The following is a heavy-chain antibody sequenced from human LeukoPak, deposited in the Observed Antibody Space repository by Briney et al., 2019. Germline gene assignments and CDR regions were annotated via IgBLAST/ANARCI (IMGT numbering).Heavy chain of an antibody. CDR1: GYSISRCYY. V-gene: IGHV4-38-2*01. Sequence: SETLSLTCAVSGYSISRCYYWGWIRQPPGKGLEWIGSIYHSGSTYYNPSLKSRVTISVDTSKNQFSLKLSSVTAADTAVYYCARRRGYSSSSVDYWGQGTLVTVSS. CDR3: ARRRGYSSSSVDY. CDR2: IYHSGST. J-gene: IGHJ4*02. D-gene: IGHD6-6*01.